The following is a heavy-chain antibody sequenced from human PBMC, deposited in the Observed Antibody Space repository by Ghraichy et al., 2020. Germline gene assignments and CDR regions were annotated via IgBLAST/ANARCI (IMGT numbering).Heavy chain of an antibody. V-gene: IGHV1-18*01. Sequence: ASVKVSCKASGYTFTSYGISWVRQAPGQGLEWMGWISAYNGNTNYAQKLQGRVTMTTDTSTSTAYMELRSLRSDDTAVYYCARDGGYSSSWYVGWFDPWGQGTLVTVSS. CDR3: ARDGGYSSSWYVGWFDP. J-gene: IGHJ5*02. CDR1: GYTFTSYG. D-gene: IGHD6-13*01. CDR2: ISAYNGNT.